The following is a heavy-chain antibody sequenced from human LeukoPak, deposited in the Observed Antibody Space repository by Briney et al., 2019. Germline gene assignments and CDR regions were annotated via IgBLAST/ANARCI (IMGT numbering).Heavy chain of an antibody. V-gene: IGHV3-23*01. CDR2: SSGSGDTT. CDR1: GFTLSNYA. J-gene: IGHJ4*02. Sequence: PGGALRLSCAASGFTLSNYAMTWVRQAPGKGLEWLSASSGSGDTTYYAASVKGRFTISRDNSQNTLYLEMNSLRAEDTAEYYCAKGGSSAYYPYYFDHWGRGALVTVSS. CDR3: AKGGSSAYYPYYFDH. D-gene: IGHD3-22*01.